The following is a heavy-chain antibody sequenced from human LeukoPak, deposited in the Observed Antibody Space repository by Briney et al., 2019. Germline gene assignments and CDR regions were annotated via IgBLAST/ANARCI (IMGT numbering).Heavy chain of an antibody. CDR1: GYIFTTYY. Sequence: ASVKVSCKASGYIFTTYYMHWLRQAPGQGPEWMGIINPRGGSTDYAQKLQGRVTMTTDTSTSTAYMELRSLRSDDTAVYYCARDGEWFGELLYAPWFDPWGQGTLVTVSS. V-gene: IGHV1-46*01. CDR2: INPRGGST. J-gene: IGHJ5*02. CDR3: ARDGEWFGELLYAPWFDP. D-gene: IGHD3-10*01.